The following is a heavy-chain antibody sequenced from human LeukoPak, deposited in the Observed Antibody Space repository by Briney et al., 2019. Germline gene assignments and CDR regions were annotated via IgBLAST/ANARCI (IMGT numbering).Heavy chain of an antibody. Sequence: ASVKVSCKASGYTFTNYGISWVRQAPGQGLEWMGWISGYNGDTNYAQKLQGRVTMTTDASMSTAYMEVRSLRSDDTAVYYCARLVGSGKWDFDYWGQGTLVTVSS. V-gene: IGHV1-18*01. CDR3: ARLVGSGKWDFDY. CDR2: ISGYNGDT. D-gene: IGHD3-10*01. J-gene: IGHJ4*02. CDR1: GYTFTNYG.